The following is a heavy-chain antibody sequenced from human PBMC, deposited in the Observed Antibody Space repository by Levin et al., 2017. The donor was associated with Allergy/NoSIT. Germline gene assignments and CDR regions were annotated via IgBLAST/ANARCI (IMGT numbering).Heavy chain of an antibody. J-gene: IGHJ6*04. CDR1: GFTFSSYG. CDR2: ISSSSATI. CDR3: ARDRGMTGRNGMDV. V-gene: IGHV3-48*01. Sequence: GESLKISCAASGFTFSSYGMNWVRQAPGKGLEWVSYISSSSATIYYADSVKGRFTISRDNAKNSLYLQMNSLRADDTAVYYCARDRGMTGRNGMDVWGKGTTVTVSS. D-gene: IGHD3-9*01.